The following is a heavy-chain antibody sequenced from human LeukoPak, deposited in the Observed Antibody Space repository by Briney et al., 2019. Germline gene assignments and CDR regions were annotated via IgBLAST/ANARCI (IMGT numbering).Heavy chain of an antibody. Sequence: SETLSLTCTVSGGSIRSHSWHWIRQSPGKGLEWIGSINYFGTTTYKPSLKSRVTQSVDTSKNQFSLKLTSVTAADTAVYYCARDIGGDTDGRASYWFAPWGQGTLVTVSS. CDR1: GGSIRSHS. CDR3: ARDIGGDTDGRASYWFAP. J-gene: IGHJ5*02. CDR2: INYFGTT. V-gene: IGHV4-59*11. D-gene: IGHD1-1*01.